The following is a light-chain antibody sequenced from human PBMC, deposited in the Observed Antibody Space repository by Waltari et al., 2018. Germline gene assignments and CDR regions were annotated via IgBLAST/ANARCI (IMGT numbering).Light chain of an antibody. CDR1: NSDVGAYNH. CDR2: EVT. Sequence: QSVLTQPPSATGSPGQSVTISCTGTNSDVGAYNHVPWYQQHPGKVPKLLIYEVTKRPSGVPDRFSGSKSGNTASLTVSGLQADDEADYYCSSYAHNNHFVFGTGTKVTVL. CDR3: SSYAHNNHFV. J-gene: IGLJ1*01. V-gene: IGLV2-8*01.